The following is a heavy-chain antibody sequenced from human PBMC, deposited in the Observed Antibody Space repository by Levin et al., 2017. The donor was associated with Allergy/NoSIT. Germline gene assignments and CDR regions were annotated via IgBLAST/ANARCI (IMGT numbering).Heavy chain of an antibody. CDR1: GYTVTSRY. J-gene: IGHJ4*02. CDR2: MFSNGDT. CDR3: ATTAGDYMWGSLDF. D-gene: IGHD3-16*01. V-gene: IGHV3-53*01. Sequence: GGSLRLSCAASGYTVTSRYMTWVRQAPGRGLEWVSIMFSNGDTFYADSVRGRFTISRDTSTNTLYLQINSLRAEDTAVYYCATTAGDYMWGSLDFWGQGTLVTVSS.